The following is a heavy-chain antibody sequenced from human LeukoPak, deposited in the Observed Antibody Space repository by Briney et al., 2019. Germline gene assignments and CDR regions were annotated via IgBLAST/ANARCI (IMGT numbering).Heavy chain of an antibody. J-gene: IGHJ4*02. CDR1: GFTFSSYS. CDR3: ARVVATVTTFDY. D-gene: IGHD4-17*01. V-gene: IGHV3-21*01. Sequence: GGSLRLSCAASGFTFSSYSMNWVRQAPGKGLEWVSSISSSSYIYYADSVKGRFTISRDNAKNSLYLQMNSLRAEDTAVYYCARVVATVTTFDYWGQGTLVTVSS. CDR2: ISSSSYI.